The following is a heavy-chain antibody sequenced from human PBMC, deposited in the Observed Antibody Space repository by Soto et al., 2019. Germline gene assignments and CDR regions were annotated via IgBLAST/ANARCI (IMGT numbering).Heavy chain of an antibody. Sequence: VRQAPGKGLEWVSSISSSSSYIYYADSVKGRFTISRDNAKNSLYLQMNSLRAEDTAVYYCARDVAPGVFDYWGQGTLVTVSS. J-gene: IGHJ4*02. D-gene: IGHD2-21*01. CDR3: ARDVAPGVFDY. CDR2: ISSSSSYI. V-gene: IGHV3-21*01.